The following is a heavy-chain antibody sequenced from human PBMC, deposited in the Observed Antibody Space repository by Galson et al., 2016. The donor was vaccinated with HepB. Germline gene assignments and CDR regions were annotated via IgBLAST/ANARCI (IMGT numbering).Heavy chain of an antibody. J-gene: IGHJ6*02. CDR2: IDPSDSQI. Sequence: QSGAEVKKPGESLRISCKGSGYPFDSYWITWVRQVPGKGLEWMGRIDPSDSQITYSPSFQGHVIFSVDGSITSAYLEWSSLEASDSGIYFCARKGGQDGWDVWGPGTSVTVSS. CDR3: ARKGGQDGWDV. D-gene: IGHD3-16*01. CDR1: GYPFDSYW. V-gene: IGHV5-10-1*01.